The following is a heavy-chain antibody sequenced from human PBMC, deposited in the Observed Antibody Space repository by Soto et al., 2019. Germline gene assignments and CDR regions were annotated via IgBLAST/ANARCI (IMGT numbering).Heavy chain of an antibody. CDR2: VFTRDSET. J-gene: IGHJ5*02. Sequence: GESLKISCKGPGHLFNNHWIGWVRQTPGKGLEWMGLVFTRDSETKTSPSFQGHVSFSVDNSINTVYLQWTSLKTTDTGIYFCARGYFDSGHGYDLWGQGTLVTVSS. D-gene: IGHD3-10*01. CDR1: GHLFNNHW. CDR3: ARGYFDSGHGYDL. V-gene: IGHV5-51*01.